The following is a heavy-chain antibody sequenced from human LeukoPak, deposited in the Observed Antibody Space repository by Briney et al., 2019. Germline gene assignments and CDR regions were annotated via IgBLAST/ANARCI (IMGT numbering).Heavy chain of an antibody. D-gene: IGHD2-15*01. J-gene: IGHJ6*02. V-gene: IGHV4-39*01. CDR2: IYYSGST. CDR3: EKTSAATIVGMDV. CDR1: GGSISSSSYY. Sequence: SETLSLTCTVSGGSISSSSYYWGWIRQPPGKGLEWIGSIYYSGSTYYNPSLKSRVTISVDTSKNQFSLKLSSVTAADTAVYYCEKTSAATIVGMDVWGLGTTVTVSS.